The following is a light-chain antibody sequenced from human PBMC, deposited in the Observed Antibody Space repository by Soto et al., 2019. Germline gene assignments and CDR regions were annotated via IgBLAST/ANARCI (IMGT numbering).Light chain of an antibody. Sequence: IVLTQSPGTLSLYPGERATLSCRASQSVSSTYLAWYQQKPGQAPRLLIYGASSRATGIPDRFSGSGSGTDFTLTISRLEPEDFAVYYCQQYGSSTVTFGQGTRLEI. CDR3: QQYGSSTVT. CDR2: GAS. V-gene: IGKV3-20*01. J-gene: IGKJ5*01. CDR1: QSVSSTY.